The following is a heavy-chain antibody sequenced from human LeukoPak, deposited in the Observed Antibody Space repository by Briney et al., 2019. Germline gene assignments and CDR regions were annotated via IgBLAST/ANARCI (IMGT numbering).Heavy chain of an antibody. D-gene: IGHD2/OR15-2a*01. Sequence: PGGSLRLSCAASGFTFSSYGMYWVRQAPGKGLEWVAFIPKDGSNKFYADSVKGRFTISRDNSKNALYLQMNSLKAEDTAVYYCAKGRPGGAVLAAYFDYWGQGTLLTVSS. CDR2: IPKDGSNK. CDR1: GFTFSSYG. V-gene: IGHV3-30*02. J-gene: IGHJ4*02. CDR3: AKGRPGGAVLAAYFDY.